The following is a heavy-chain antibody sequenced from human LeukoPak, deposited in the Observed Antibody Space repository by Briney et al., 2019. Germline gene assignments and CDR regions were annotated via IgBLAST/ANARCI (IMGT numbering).Heavy chain of an antibody. CDR1: GYTFTSYG. V-gene: IGHV1-18*01. J-gene: IGHJ4*02. CDR3: ARDRGGYCSSTSCYLSRPFDY. Sequence: ASVKVSCKASGYTFTSYGISWVRQAPGQGLEWMGWISAYNGNTNYAQKLQGRVTMTTDTSTSTAYMELRSLRSDDTAVYYCARDRGGYCSSTSCYLSRPFDYWGQGTLVTVSS. D-gene: IGHD2-2*01. CDR2: ISAYNGNT.